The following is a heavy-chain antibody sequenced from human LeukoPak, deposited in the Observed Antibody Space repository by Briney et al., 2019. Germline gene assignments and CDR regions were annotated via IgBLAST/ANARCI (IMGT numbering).Heavy chain of an antibody. D-gene: IGHD3-3*01. CDR3: ARAERITIFGVVTPGYYYYMDV. CDR2: IIPIFGTA. V-gene: IGHV1-69*13. CDR1: GYTFTSYG. Sequence: ASVKVSCKASGYTFTSYGISWVRQAPGQGLEWMGGIIPIFGTANYAQKFQGRVTITADESTSTAYMELSSLRSEDTAVYYCARAERITIFGVVTPGYYYYMDVWGKGTTVTVSS. J-gene: IGHJ6*03.